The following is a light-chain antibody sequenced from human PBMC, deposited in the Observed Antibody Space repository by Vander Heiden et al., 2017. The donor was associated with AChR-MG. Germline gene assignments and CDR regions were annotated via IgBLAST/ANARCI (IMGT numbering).Light chain of an antibody. CDR2: DAY. V-gene: IGKV1-27*01. CDR1: QGISDY. J-gene: IGKJ1*01. Sequence: DIQMTQSPSSLSASVGDRVTITCRASQGISDYVAWYQQKPGKVPKVLMYDAYTLQSGVPSRFSGSGSGTDFTLTISNLQPEDVATYYCQTDNSAPWTFGQGTKVEIK. CDR3: QTDNSAPWT.